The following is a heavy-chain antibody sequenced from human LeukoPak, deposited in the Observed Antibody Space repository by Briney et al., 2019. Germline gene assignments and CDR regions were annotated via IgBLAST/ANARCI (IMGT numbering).Heavy chain of an antibody. CDR3: ARRSSGYYVFDF. D-gene: IGHD3-16*01. CDR1: TVSFSGGAYY. CDR2: IYYDGST. Sequence: SETLSLTCSVSTVSFSGGAYYWSWIRQYPGKGLEWIGYIYYDGSTNYKPSLRSRVSISIDTSKSQFSLNFTSVTVADTAVYYCARRSSGYYVFDFWGQGILVTVSS. J-gene: IGHJ4*02. V-gene: IGHV4-31*03.